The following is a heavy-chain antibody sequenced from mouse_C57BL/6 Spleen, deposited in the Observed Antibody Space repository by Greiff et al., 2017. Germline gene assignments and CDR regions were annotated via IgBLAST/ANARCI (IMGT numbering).Heavy chain of an antibody. CDR3: ARDSNYFFDY. Sequence: QVQLQQSGPGLVQPSQSLSITCTVSGFSLTSYGVHWVRQSPGKGLEWLGVIWSGGSTDYNAAFISRLSISKDNSKSQVFFKMNSLQADDTAIYYCARDSNYFFDYWGQGTTRTVSS. J-gene: IGHJ2*01. V-gene: IGHV2-2*01. CDR1: GFSLTSYG. CDR2: IWSGGST. D-gene: IGHD2-5*01.